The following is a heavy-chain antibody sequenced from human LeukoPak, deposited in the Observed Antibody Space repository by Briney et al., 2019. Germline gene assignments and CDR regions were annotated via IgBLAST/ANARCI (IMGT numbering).Heavy chain of an antibody. CDR2: INPSGGST. V-gene: IGHV1-46*01. Sequence: GASVKVSCKASGYTFTSYYMHWVRQAPGQGLEWMGIINPSGGSTSYAQKFQGRVTMTRDMSTSTVYMELSSLRSEDTAVYYCARGGTQYYDSSGYSEDYWGQGTLVTVSS. J-gene: IGHJ4*02. D-gene: IGHD3-22*01. CDR3: ARGGTQYYDSSGYSEDY. CDR1: GYTFTSYY.